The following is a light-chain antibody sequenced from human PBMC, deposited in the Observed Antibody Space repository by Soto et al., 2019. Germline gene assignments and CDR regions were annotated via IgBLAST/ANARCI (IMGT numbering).Light chain of an antibody. Sequence: EIVMAQSPATLSVSPGERVTLSCRASQSVSSNLAWYQQKPGQAPRLLIYGASTRATGIPAGFSGSGSGTEFTLTISSLQSEDFAVYYCHQYNNWPPYTFGQGTKVDIK. CDR3: HQYNNWPPYT. V-gene: IGKV3-15*01. CDR2: GAS. CDR1: QSVSSN. J-gene: IGKJ2*01.